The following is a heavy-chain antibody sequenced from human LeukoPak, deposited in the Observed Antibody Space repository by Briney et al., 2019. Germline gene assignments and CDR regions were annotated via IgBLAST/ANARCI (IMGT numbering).Heavy chain of an antibody. CDR1: DTNFNKLY. D-gene: IGHD1-26*01. CDR2: IYSGGTT. V-gene: IGHV3-53*01. Sequence: PGGSLRLSCEVSDTNFNKLYMSWVRQAPGKGLEWVSVIYSGGTTYYADSVKGRFTISRDNSKNTLYLQMNSLRAEDTAVYYCAKGSGSYWDAFDIWGQGTMVTVSS. J-gene: IGHJ3*02. CDR3: AKGSGSYWDAFDI.